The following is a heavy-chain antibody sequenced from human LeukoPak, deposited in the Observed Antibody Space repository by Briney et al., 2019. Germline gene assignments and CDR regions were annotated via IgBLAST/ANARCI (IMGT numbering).Heavy chain of an antibody. D-gene: IGHD6-13*01. CDR3: AKDSSSWYEESGELDY. Sequence: PGGSLRLSCAASGFTFDDYAMHWVRQAPGKGLEWVSGISWNSGSIGYADSVKGRFTISRDNAKNSLYLQMNSLRAEDTALYYCAKDSSSWYEESGELDYWGQGTLVTVSS. CDR2: ISWNSGSI. CDR1: GFTFDDYA. V-gene: IGHV3-9*01. J-gene: IGHJ4*02.